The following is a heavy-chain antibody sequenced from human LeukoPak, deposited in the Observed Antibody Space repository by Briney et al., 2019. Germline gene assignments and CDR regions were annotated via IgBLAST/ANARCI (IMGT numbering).Heavy chain of an antibody. CDR2: INPTGGST. J-gene: IGHJ4*02. D-gene: IGHD1-26*01. Sequence: ASVKVSCNASGYTFTSYYMHWVRHAPAPGLDWMGIINPTGGSTSYAQKFQGRVTITRNTSISTAYMELSSLRSEDTAVYYCARDRGSYQFDYWGQGTLVTVSS. V-gene: IGHV1-46*01. CDR3: ARDRGSYQFDY. CDR1: GYTFTSYY.